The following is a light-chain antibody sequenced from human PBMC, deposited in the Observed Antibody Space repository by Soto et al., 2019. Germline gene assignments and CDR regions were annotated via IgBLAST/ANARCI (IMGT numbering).Light chain of an antibody. CDR1: QGIGDT. V-gene: IGKV3-15*01. J-gene: IGKJ5*01. CDR2: DAS. Sequence: EIVLTQSPAILSVSPGEGATLSCRASQGIGDTLAWYQHKPGQTPRLLIYDASTRATGIPDRFSGGGSGTEFTLTISSLQSEDFVVYYCQQYNSWPPITFGQGTRLEN. CDR3: QQYNSWPPIT.